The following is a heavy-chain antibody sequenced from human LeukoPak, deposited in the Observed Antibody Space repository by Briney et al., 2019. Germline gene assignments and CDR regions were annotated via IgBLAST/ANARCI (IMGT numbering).Heavy chain of an antibody. CDR3: ASPYSGSYGNSRKSYYFDY. D-gene: IGHD1-26*01. Sequence: ASVKVSCKASGYTFTSYDINWVRQATGQGLEWMGWMNPNSGNTGYAQKFQGRVTMTRNTSISTAYMELSSLRSEDTAVYYCASPYSGSYGNSRKSYYFDYWGQGTLVTVSS. V-gene: IGHV1-8*01. J-gene: IGHJ4*02. CDR1: GYTFTSYD. CDR2: MNPNSGNT.